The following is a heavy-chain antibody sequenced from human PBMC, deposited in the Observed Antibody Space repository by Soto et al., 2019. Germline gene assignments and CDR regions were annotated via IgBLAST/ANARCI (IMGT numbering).Heavy chain of an antibody. CDR3: ARQLLGSGSYYFDX. Sequence: RGEALKISCKGSGFSFTSYWIGWVRQMPGKGLELMVIIYSDDSDTRYSPSFQGQVTISADKSISTAYLQWSSLKASDSAMYYCARQLLGSGSYYFDXWGQGTLVTV. CDR2: IYSDDSDT. J-gene: IGHJ5*02. CDR1: GFSFTSYW. D-gene: IGHD3-10*01. V-gene: IGHV5-51*01.